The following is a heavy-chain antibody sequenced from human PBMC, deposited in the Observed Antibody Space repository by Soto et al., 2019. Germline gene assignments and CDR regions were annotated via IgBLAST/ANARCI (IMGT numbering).Heavy chain of an antibody. CDR2: IYPGDSDT. J-gene: IGHJ6*01. V-gene: IGHV5-51*01. Sequence: LGESLKISCKGSGYSFTSYWIGWVRQMPGKGLEWMGIIYPGDSDTRYSPSFQGQVTISADKSISTAYLQWSSLKASDTAMYYCARFQDCTNGVCYDYYYYYGMDVWGQGTTVTVSS. D-gene: IGHD2-8*01. CDR1: GYSFTSYW. CDR3: ARFQDCTNGVCYDYYYYYGMDV.